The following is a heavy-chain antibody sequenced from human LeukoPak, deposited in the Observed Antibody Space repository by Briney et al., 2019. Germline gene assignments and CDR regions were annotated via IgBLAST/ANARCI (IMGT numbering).Heavy chain of an antibody. CDR2: INHSGST. D-gene: IGHD3-9*01. CDR3: ASRAAYDILTRERQVGGKSFDY. Sequence: SGTLSLTCAVYGGSFSGYYWSWIRQPPWKGLEWIGEINHSGSTNYNPSLKSRVTISVDTSKNQFSLKLSSVTAADTAVYYCASRAAYDILTRERQVGGKSFDYWGQGTLVTVSS. J-gene: IGHJ4*02. V-gene: IGHV4-34*01. CDR1: GGSFSGYY.